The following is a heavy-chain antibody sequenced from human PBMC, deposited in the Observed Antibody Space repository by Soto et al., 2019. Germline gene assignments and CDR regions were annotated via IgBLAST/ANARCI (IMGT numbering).Heavy chain of an antibody. J-gene: IGHJ6*02. Sequence: SETLSLTGTVSGDSIISYFWIWIRQPPGKGLEWIGCVYHSGSTNYSPSLKRRVSISVDTSKNQFSLRLTSVTAADTAVYYCARTYSSSYSRYPVYYGMDVWGQGTTVTVSS. D-gene: IGHD4-4*01. CDR2: VYHSGST. V-gene: IGHV4-59*01. CDR3: ARTYSSSYSRYPVYYGMDV. CDR1: GDSIISYF.